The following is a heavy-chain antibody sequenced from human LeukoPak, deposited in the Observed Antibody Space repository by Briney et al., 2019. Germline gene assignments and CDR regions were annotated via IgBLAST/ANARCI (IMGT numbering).Heavy chain of an antibody. Sequence: ASVKVSCKASGYTFTSYYINWVRQAPGQGLEWMGIINPSDGSTSYEQKFQGRVTMTRDTSTSTVYMELSSLRSEDTAVHYCARDCGSLKWIYDYWGQGTLVTVSS. CDR2: INPSDGST. CDR3: ARDCGSLKWIYDY. J-gene: IGHJ4*02. V-gene: IGHV1-46*01. CDR1: GYTFTSYY. D-gene: IGHD2-21*01.